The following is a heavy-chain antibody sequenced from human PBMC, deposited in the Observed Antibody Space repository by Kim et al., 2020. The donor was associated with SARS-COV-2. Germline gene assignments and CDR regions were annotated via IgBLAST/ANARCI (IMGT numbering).Heavy chain of an antibody. V-gene: IGHV4-39*01. D-gene: IGHD2-21*02. CDR2: IYYSGST. J-gene: IGHJ6*02. CDR3: ARLGGYCGGDCYLLYYYYGMDV. CDR1: GGSISSSSYY. Sequence: SETLSLTCTVSGGSISSSSYYWGWIRQPPGKGLEWIGSIYYSGSTYYNPSLKSRVTISVDTSKNQFSLKLSSVTAADTAVYYCARLGGYCGGDCYLLYYYYGMDVWGQGTTVPVSS.